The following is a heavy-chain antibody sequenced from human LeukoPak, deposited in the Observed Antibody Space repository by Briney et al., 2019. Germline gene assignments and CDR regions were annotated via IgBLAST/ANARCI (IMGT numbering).Heavy chain of an antibody. V-gene: IGHV3-11*01. J-gene: IGHJ4*02. CDR2: ISSSGSTI. CDR3: ARGHTVTMY. D-gene: IGHD4-17*01. Sequence: GGSLRLSCAASGFTFSDYYMSWFRQAPGKGLEWVSYISSSGSTIYYADSVKGRFTISRENAKNSLYLQMPRLRAVDTAVYYCARGHTVTMYWGQGTLVTVSS. CDR1: GFTFSDYY.